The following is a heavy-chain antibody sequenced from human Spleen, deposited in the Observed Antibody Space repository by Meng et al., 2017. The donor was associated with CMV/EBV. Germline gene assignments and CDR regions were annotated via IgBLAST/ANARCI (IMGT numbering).Heavy chain of an antibody. D-gene: IGHD3-3*01. J-gene: IGHJ4*02. CDR3: AREIGRRYDFWPAYSNYFDN. Sequence: GGSLRICCAASGFTFSSYEMNSVRQAPGKGLEWVSYISGSGTTMYYADSVEGRFTISRDNAQNSMYLQMNSLRSEDTSVYYCAREIGRRYDFWPAYSNYFDNWGQGTLVTVSS. V-gene: IGHV3-48*03. CDR2: ISGSGTTM. CDR1: GFTFSSYE.